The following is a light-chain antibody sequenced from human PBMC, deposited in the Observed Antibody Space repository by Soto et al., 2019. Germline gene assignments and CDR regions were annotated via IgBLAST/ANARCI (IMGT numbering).Light chain of an antibody. CDR2: AAS. CDR1: PGISSW. J-gene: IGKJ3*01. Sequence: DIQMTQSPSSVSASVGDRVTITCRASPGISSWLAWYQQKPGKAPKLLIYAASSLQSGVPSRFSGSGSGTDFTLTISSLQPEDFATYYCQQANSFFRVTFGPGTKVDIK. CDR3: QQANSFFRVT. V-gene: IGKV1-12*01.